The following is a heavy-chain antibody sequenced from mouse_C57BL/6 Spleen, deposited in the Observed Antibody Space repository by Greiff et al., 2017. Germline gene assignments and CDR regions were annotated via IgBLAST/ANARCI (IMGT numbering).Heavy chain of an antibody. CDR1: GFSFNTYA. CDR3: VRQGDGTYFDY. J-gene: IGHJ2*01. Sequence: EVNVVESGGGLVQPKGSLKLSCAASGFSFNTYAMNWVRQAPGKGLEWVARIRSKSNNYATYYADSVKDRFTISRDDSESMLYLQMNNLKTEDTAMYYCVRQGDGTYFDYWGQGTTLTVSS. CDR2: IRSKSNNYAT. V-gene: IGHV10-1*01. D-gene: IGHD1-1*01.